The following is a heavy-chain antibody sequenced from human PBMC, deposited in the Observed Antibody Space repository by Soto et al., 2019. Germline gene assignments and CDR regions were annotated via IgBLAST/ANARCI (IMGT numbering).Heavy chain of an antibody. J-gene: IGHJ4*02. CDR1: GFTFTRSS. CDR3: ARESEGLTSNFDY. V-gene: IGHV3-21*06. Sequence: GGSLRLSCAASGFTFTRSSMNWVRQAPGKGLEWVSSISSTTNYIYYGESMKGRFTISRNNAKNSPYLEMNSLGAEDTAVYYCARESEGLTSNFDYWGQGTLVTVSS. CDR2: ISSTTNYI.